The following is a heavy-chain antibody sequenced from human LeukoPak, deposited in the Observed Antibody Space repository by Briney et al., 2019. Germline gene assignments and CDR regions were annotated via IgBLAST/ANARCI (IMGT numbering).Heavy chain of an antibody. D-gene: IGHD6-13*01. CDR3: ARVIAAAADYVNWFDP. V-gene: IGHV1-69*13. CDR1: GGTFSSYA. CDR2: IIPIFGTA. Sequence: ASVTVSCTASGGTFSSYAISWVRQAPGQGLEWMGGIIPIFGTANYAQKFQGRVTITADESTSTAYMELSSLRSEDTAVYYCARVIAAAADYVNWFDPWGQGTLVTVSS. J-gene: IGHJ5*02.